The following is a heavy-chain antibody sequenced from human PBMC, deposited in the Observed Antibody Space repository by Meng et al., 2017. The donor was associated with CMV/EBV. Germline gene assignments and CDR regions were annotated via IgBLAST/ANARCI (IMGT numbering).Heavy chain of an antibody. CDR3: ASRITIFGVVTAFDP. CDR1: GGSISSSSYY. J-gene: IGHJ5*02. CDR2: IYYSGST. Sequence: QLQLQASGPGLVKPSETLSLTCTVSGGSISSSSYYWGWIRQPPGKGLEWIGSIYYSGSTYYNPSLKSRVTISVDTSKNQFSLKLSSVTAADTAVYYCASRITIFGVVTAFDPWGQGTLVTVSS. V-gene: IGHV4-39*07. D-gene: IGHD3-3*01.